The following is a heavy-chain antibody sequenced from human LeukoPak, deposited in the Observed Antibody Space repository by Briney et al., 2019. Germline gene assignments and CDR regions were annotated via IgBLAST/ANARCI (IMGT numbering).Heavy chain of an antibody. J-gene: IGHJ6*02. CDR3: ARDRAAAGKGMDV. CDR1: GYTFTSNY. D-gene: IGHD6-13*01. V-gene: IGHV1-46*01. CDR2: IYPRDGST. Sequence: ASVKVSCKASGYTFTSNYIHWVRQAPGQGLEWMGMIYPRDGSTSYAQKFQGRVTVTRDTSTSTVHMELSGLRSEDTAVYYCARDRAAAGKGMDVWGQGTTVTVSS.